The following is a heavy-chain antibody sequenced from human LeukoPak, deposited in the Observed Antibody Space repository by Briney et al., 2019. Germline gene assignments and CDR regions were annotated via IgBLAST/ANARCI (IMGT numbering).Heavy chain of an antibody. J-gene: IGHJ4*02. CDR2: INFNSGGK. V-gene: IGHV1-2*02. D-gene: IGHD2-21*01. CDR1: AYTFSGYY. CDR3: ARQIVSGSMGCDF. Sequence: ASVKVSCKASAYTFSGYYIHWVRQGPGQGLEWMGWINFNSGGKIFAEKFQDRVTMARDTSISTAYMELSRLRSDDTAVYYCARQIVSGSMGCDFWGQGTLVTVSS.